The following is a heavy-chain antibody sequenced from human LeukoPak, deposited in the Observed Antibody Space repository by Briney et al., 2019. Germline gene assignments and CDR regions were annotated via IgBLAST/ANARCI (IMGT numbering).Heavy chain of an antibody. V-gene: IGHV3-30-3*01. Sequence: GGSLRLSCAASGFTFSSYAMHWVRQAPGKGLEWVAVISYDGSNKYYADSVKGRFTTSRDNSKNTLYLQMNSLRAEDTAVYYCARDQAAAPRGVFDYWGRGTLVTVSS. D-gene: IGHD6-13*01. CDR1: GFTFSSYA. CDR2: ISYDGSNK. J-gene: IGHJ4*02. CDR3: ARDQAAAPRGVFDY.